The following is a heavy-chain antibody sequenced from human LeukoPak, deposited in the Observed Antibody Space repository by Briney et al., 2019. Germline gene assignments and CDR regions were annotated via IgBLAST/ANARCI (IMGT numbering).Heavy chain of an antibody. J-gene: IGHJ3*02. CDR3: AKDITYCSSTSCLSPWDAFDI. CDR1: GFIFSSYA. V-gene: IGHV3-23*01. D-gene: IGHD2-2*01. Sequence: GGSLRLSCAASGFIFSSYAMSWVRQAPGKGLEWVSAISGSGGSTYYADSVKGRFTISRDNAKNSLYLQMNSLRAEDTALYYCAKDITYCSSTSCLSPWDAFDIWGQGTMVTVSS. CDR2: ISGSGGST.